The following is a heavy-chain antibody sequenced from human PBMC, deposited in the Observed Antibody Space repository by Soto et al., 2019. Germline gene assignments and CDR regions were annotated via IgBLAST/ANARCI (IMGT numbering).Heavy chain of an antibody. V-gene: IGHV4-34*01. CDR2: INHSGNT. CDR3: ARGKPVLLWFGESAGVDV. CDR1: GGSFSGYY. Sequence: QVQLQQWGAGLLKPSETLSLTCAVYGGSFSGYYWNWIRQPPGKGLEWIGDINHSGNTNYNPSLKSQVTISVDXXKXQXFLKLSSVTAADTAVYYCARGKPVLLWFGESAGVDVWGQGTTVTVSS. D-gene: IGHD3-10*01. J-gene: IGHJ6*02.